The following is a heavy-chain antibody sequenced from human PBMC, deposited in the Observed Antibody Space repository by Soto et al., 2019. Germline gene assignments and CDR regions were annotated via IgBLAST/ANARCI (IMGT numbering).Heavy chain of an antibody. V-gene: IGHV3-33*01. CDR1: GFTFSSYG. Sequence: QVQLVESGGGVVQPGRSLRLSCAASGFTFSSYGMHWVRQAPGKGLEWVAVIWYDGSNKYYADSVKGRFTISRDNSKNTLYLQMNSLRAEDTAVYYCARDQKGGSAYYFDYWGQGTLVTVSS. CDR2: IWYDGSNK. D-gene: IGHD1-26*01. CDR3: ARDQKGGSAYYFDY. J-gene: IGHJ4*02.